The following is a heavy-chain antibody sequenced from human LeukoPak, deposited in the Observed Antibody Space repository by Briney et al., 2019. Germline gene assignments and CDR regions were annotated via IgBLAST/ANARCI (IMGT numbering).Heavy chain of an antibody. D-gene: IGHD3-16*01. Sequence: PGGSLRLSCVASGFSLTTYGMLRVRQAPGKGLQWVAFMRSDGTSKYYGDSVEGRFTISRDNSKSTLYLLMNSLSAEDTGIYYCAKDRPIKGGFDPWGQGTPVTVSS. J-gene: IGHJ5*02. CDR1: GFSLTTYG. CDR3: AKDRPIKGGFDP. CDR2: MRSDGTSK. V-gene: IGHV3-30*02.